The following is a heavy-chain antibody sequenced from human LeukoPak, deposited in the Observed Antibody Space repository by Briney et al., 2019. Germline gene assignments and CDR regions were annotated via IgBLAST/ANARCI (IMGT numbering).Heavy chain of an antibody. CDR3: ARWAEEGENFDY. D-gene: IGHD3-16*01. CDR2: IYYSGST. CDR1: GGSISSYY. V-gene: IGHV4-59*08. Sequence: SETLSLTCTVSGGSISSYYWSWIRQPPGKGLEWIGYIYYSGSTNYNPSLKSRVTISVDTSKNQFSLKLSSVTAADTAVYYCARWAEEGENFDYWGQGTLVTVSS. J-gene: IGHJ4*02.